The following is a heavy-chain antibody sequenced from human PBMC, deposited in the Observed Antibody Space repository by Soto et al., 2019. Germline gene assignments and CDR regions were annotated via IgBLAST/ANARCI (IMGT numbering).Heavy chain of an antibody. V-gene: IGHV3-23*01. CDR1: GFTFSNYA. CDR2: LGGGNDG. J-gene: IGHJ3*02. CDR3: AKDSVSHNGIYDAFDI. Sequence: VQLLESGGGLVQPGGSLRLSCEASGFTFSNYAMSWVRQAPGEGPEWVSTLGGGNDGFYADSVQGRFTISRDDSRNTLYLRMDNLRVEDTAIYFCAKDSVSHNGIYDAFDIWGQGTVVTVSS. D-gene: IGHD3-3*02.